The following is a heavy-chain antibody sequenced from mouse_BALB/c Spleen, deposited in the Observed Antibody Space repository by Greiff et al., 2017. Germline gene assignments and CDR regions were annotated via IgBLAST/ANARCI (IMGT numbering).Heavy chain of an antibody. V-gene: IGHV5-4*02. D-gene: IGHD1-1*01. J-gene: IGHJ3*01. CDR2: ISDGGSYT. Sequence: EVKVVESGGGLVKPGGSLKLSCAASGFTFSDYYMYWVRQTPEKRLEWVATISDGGSYTYYPDSVKGRFTISRDNAKNNLYLQMSSLKSEDTAMYYCARDHYYGSSPLAYWGQGTLVTVSA. CDR3: ARDHYYGSSPLAY. CDR1: GFTFSDYY.